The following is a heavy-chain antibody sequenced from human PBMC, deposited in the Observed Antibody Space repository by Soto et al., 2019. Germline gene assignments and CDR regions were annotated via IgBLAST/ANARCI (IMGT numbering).Heavy chain of an antibody. CDR1: GGSISGGVHS. J-gene: IGHJ2*01. CDR2: IFDSGST. V-gene: IGHV4-30-4*01. D-gene: IGHD2-8*01. CDR3: AREIRPLTNYWYFDL. Sequence: QVQLQESGPGLVKPSETLSLTCTVSGGSISGGVHSWSWIRQPPGKGLEWIGHIFDSGSTYYTPSLKSRLTISVDTSKNPSSLRLSSVTAADTAVYDCAREIRPLTNYWYFDLWGRGTLVTGAS.